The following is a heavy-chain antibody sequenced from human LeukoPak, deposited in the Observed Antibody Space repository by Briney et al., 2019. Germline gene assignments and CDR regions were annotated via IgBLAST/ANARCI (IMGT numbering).Heavy chain of an antibody. CDR3: ARSSYPYFFDY. CDR1: GFTFSTYW. D-gene: IGHD3-10*01. V-gene: IGHV3-74*01. CDR2: INNDGGST. J-gene: IGHJ4*02. Sequence: PGGSLRLSCAASGFTFSTYWMHWVRQAPGKGLVWVSRINNDGGSTIYADSVRGRFTISRDNAKNTLYLQMNDLRAEDTSVYFCARSSYPYFFDYWGQGALVTVSS.